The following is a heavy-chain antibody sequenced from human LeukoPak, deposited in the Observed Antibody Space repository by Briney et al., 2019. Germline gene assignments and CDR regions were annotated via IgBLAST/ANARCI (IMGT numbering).Heavy chain of an antibody. V-gene: IGHV4-59*08. Sequence: SETLSLTCTVSGGSITSYYWGWFRQPPGKGLEWIGYIYYSGSTNYNPSLKSRVTISVDTSKNQFSLKLSSETAADTAVYYCARGRYDTSGYPDDYWGQGTLVTVSS. CDR1: GGSITSYY. J-gene: IGHJ4*02. CDR2: IYYSGST. CDR3: ARGRYDTSGYPDDY. D-gene: IGHD3-22*01.